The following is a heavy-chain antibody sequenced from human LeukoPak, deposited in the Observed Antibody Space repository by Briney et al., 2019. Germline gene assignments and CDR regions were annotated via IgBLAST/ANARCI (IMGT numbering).Heavy chain of an antibody. CDR1: GYTFTSYY. V-gene: IGHV1-46*01. CDR2: INPSGGST. CDR3: ARGHYDFWSGFPSNWFDP. J-gene: IGHJ5*02. Sequence: ASVKVSCKASGYTFTSYYVHWVRQAPGQGLEWMGIINPSGGSTGYAQKFKGRVTMTRDTSTSTVYMELSSLRSEDTAVYYCARGHYDFWSGFPSNWFDPWGQGTLVTVSS. D-gene: IGHD3-3*01.